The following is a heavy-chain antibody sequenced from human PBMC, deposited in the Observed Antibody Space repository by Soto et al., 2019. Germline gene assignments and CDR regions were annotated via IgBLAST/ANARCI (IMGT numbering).Heavy chain of an antibody. V-gene: IGHV3-53*01. D-gene: IGHD3-3*01. J-gene: IGHJ6*02. CDR1: EFTVSSNY. Sequence: EVQLVESGGGLIQPGGSLRVSCAASEFTVSSNYMTWVRQARGKGLEWVSVIDTAGRANYGESVKGRFTNSRDNSKNTLYLQMNSLRVEDTAVYYCARGATYYVFCSGHYTSYTYYVMDVWGQGTTVTVS. CDR3: ARGATYYVFCSGHYTSYTYYVMDV. CDR2: IDTAGRA.